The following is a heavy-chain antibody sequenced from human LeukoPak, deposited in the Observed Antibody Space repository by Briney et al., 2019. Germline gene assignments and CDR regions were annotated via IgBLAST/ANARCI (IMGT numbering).Heavy chain of an antibody. V-gene: IGHV3-74*01. D-gene: IGHD3-10*01. CDR3: ARDPYGTGSHNFDD. J-gene: IGHJ4*02. Sequence: GGSLRLSCAASGFTFSSYWMHWVRQAPGKGLVWVSRLNSDGSSTNYADSVKGRFTISRDNAKNMLYLQMNSLRVEDTAVYYCARDPYGTGSHNFDDWGQGTLVTVSS. CDR1: GFTFSSYW. CDR2: LNSDGSST.